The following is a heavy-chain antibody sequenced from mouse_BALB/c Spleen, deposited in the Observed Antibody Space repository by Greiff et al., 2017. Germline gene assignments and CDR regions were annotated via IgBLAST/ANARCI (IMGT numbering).Heavy chain of an antibody. D-gene: IGHD2-2*01. CDR3: ARHYGYDGGFAY. V-gene: IGHV1S29*02. CDR2: IYPYNGGT. CDR1: GYTFTDYN. J-gene: IGHJ3*01. Sequence: VHVKQSGPELVKPGASVKISCKASGYTFTDYNMHWVKQSHGKSLEWIGYIYPYNGGTGYNQKFKSKATLTVDNSSSTAYMELRSLTSEDSAVYYCARHYGYDGGFAYWGQGTLVTVSA.